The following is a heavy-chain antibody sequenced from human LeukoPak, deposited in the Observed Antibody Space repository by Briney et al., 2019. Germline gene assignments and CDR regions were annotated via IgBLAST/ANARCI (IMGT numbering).Heavy chain of an antibody. V-gene: IGHV4-61*01. CDR2: IYYNGST. J-gene: IGHJ5*02. Sequence: SETLSLTCTVSGGSVSSGSYYWSWIRQPPGKGLEWIGYIYYNGSTNYNPSLKSRVTISVDTSKNQFSLKLSSVTAADTAVYYCARRIAVASNWFDPWGQGTLVTVSS. CDR3: ARRIAVASNWFDP. D-gene: IGHD6-19*01. CDR1: GGSVSSGSYY.